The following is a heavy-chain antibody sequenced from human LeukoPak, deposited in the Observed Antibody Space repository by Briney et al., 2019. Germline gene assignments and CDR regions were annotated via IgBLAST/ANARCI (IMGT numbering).Heavy chain of an antibody. D-gene: IGHD3-3*01. Sequence: GGSLRLSCAASGFTFSSYAMSWVRQAPGKGLEWVSAISGSGGSTYYADSVKGRFTISRDNSKNTLYLQMNSLRAEDTAVYYCAKDGGFDFWSGYNWFDPWGQGTLVTVSS. CDR2: ISGSGGST. CDR3: AKDGGFDFWSGYNWFDP. J-gene: IGHJ5*02. V-gene: IGHV3-23*01. CDR1: GFTFSSYA.